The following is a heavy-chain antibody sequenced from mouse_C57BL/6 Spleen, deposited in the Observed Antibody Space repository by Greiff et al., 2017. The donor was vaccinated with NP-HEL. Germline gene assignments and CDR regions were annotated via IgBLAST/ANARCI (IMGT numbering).Heavy chain of an antibody. J-gene: IGHJ3*01. CDR1: GYSFTSYW. D-gene: IGHD1-3*01. V-gene: IGHV1-64*01. CDR3: ARQEVGSPFAY. Sequence: QVQLQQPGAELVKPGASVKLSCKASGYSFTSYWVHWVRQSPGQGLEWIGMIHPGSGSTNYNEKFKSKATLTVDKSTSTAYIKLSSLKSEDSAVYYCARQEVGSPFAYWGQGTLVTVSA. CDR2: IHPGSGST.